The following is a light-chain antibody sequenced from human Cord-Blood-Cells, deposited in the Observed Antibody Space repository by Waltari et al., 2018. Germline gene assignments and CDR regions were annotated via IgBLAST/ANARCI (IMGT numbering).Light chain of an antibody. V-gene: IGKV3-15*01. Sequence: EIVMTQSPATLSVSPGERATLSCRASQSVSSNLAWYQQKPGQAPRLLIYGASTRATGIPARFSGSGSGTEFTLTIRSLQSEDFAVYYCQQHNNWPPTFGQGTKVEIK. CDR1: QSVSSN. CDR3: QQHNNWPPT. J-gene: IGKJ1*01. CDR2: GAS.